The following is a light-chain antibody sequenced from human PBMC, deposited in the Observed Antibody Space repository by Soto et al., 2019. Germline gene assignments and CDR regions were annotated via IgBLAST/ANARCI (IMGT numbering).Light chain of an antibody. Sequence: QSVLTQPPSASGSPGQSVTISCTGTSSDVGGYNYVSWYQQHPGKAPKLMIYGVSERPSGVPDRFSGSKSSNTASLTVSGLQAEDEAAYYCSSYAGSNNFVFGTGTTVTVL. V-gene: IGLV2-8*01. J-gene: IGLJ1*01. CDR3: SSYAGSNNFV. CDR2: GVS. CDR1: SSDVGGYNY.